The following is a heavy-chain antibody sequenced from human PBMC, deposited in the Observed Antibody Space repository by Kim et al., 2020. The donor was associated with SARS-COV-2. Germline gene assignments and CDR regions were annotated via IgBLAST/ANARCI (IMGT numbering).Heavy chain of an antibody. D-gene: IGHD2-2*01. CDR1: GFTFDDYA. CDR2: ISWNSGSI. V-gene: IGHV3-9*01. CDR3: AKDHVSCSSTSCYSNRHFQH. J-gene: IGHJ1*01. Sequence: GGSLRLSCAASGFTFDDYAMHWVRQAPGKGLEWVSGISWNSGSIGYADSVKGRFTISRDNAKNSLYLQMNSLRAEDTALYYCAKDHVSCSSTSCYSNRHFQHWGQGTLVTVSS.